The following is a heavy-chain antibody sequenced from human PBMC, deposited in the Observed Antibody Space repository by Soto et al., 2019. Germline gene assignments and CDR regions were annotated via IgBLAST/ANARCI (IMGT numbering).Heavy chain of an antibody. J-gene: IGHJ5*02. V-gene: IGHV4-34*01. Sequence: SETLSLTCAVYGGSFSGYYWSWIRQPPGKGLEWIGEINHSGSTNYNPSLKSRVTISVDTSKNQFSLKLSSVTAADTAVYYCARGLTYYDFWSGYYTGSWFDPWGQGTLVTVSS. CDR3: ARGLTYYDFWSGYYTGSWFDP. D-gene: IGHD3-3*01. CDR1: GGSFSGYY. CDR2: INHSGST.